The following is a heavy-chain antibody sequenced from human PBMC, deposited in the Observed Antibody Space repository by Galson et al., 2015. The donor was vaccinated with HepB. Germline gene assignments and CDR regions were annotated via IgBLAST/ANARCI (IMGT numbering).Heavy chain of an antibody. Sequence: TLTLTCTFSGFSLSTSEVGVGWIRQPPGKALEWLALIYWDDEKPYSPSLKSRLTITKDTSKNQVVLIMTNMDPVDTATYYCAQWKSGSHSDSCARGTLVPLYS. CDR2: IYWDDEK. CDR3: AQWKSGSHSDS. D-gene: IGHD1-26*01. CDR1: GFSLSTSEVG. V-gene: IGHV2-5*02. J-gene: IGHJ5*01.